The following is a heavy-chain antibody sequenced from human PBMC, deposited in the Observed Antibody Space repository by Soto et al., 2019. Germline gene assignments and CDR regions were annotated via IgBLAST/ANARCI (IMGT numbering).Heavy chain of an antibody. CDR1: GGSISSSSYY. CDR2: IYYSGSTT. D-gene: IGHD1-1*01. V-gene: IGHV4-39*01. J-gene: IGHJ5*02. Sequence: QLQLQESRPGLVKPSETLSLTCTVSGGSISSSSYYWGWVRQPPGKGLEWIGSIYYSGSTTYYNPSLKSRVTISVDTSETQFSLKLTSVTAADTAVYYCASHRHNPISDPWGQGTLVSVSS. CDR3: ASHRHNPISDP.